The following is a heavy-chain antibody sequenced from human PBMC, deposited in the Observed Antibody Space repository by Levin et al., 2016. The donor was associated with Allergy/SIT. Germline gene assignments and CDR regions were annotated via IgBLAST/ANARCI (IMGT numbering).Heavy chain of an antibody. D-gene: IGHD6-6*01. CDR2: ISGSGGST. J-gene: IGHJ4*02. V-gene: IGHV3-23*01. Sequence: WIRQPPGKGLEWVSAISGSGGSTYYADSVKGRFTISRDNSKNTLYLQMNSLRAEDTAVYYCAKETYSSSADDYWGQGTLVTVSS. CDR3: AKETYSSSADDY.